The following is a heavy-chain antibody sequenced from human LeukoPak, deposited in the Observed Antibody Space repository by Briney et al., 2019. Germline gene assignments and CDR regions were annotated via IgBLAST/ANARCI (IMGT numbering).Heavy chain of an antibody. Sequence: PGGSLRLSCAASGFTISSYEMNWVRQAPGKGLEWVSHIGNSVSGSVKQYADSVRGRFTISRDDAQNSLYLQTNSLRAEDTAVYYCSTKTTMTCCHYFDYWGQGTLVTVSS. D-gene: IGHD3-22*01. CDR3: STKTTMTCCHYFDY. CDR1: GFTISSYE. CDR2: IGNSVSGSVK. J-gene: IGHJ4*02. V-gene: IGHV3-48*03.